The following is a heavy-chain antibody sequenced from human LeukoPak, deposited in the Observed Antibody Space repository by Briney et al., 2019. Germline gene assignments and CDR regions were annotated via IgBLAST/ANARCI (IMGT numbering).Heavy chain of an antibody. CDR1: EFTFSRNA. Sequence: GGSLRLSCAASEFTFSRNAMHWVRQAPGKGLEWVAVISYDGSNKYYADSVKGRFTISRVNSKDTLYLQMNSLRAEDTAVYYCARDRAVGCSGGSCYPIDYWGQGTLVTVSS. J-gene: IGHJ4*02. CDR2: ISYDGSNK. V-gene: IGHV3-30*04. CDR3: ARDRAVGCSGGSCYPIDY. D-gene: IGHD2-15*01.